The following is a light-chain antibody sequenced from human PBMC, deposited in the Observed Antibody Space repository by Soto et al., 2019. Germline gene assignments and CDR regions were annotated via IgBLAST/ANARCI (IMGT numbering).Light chain of an antibody. CDR3: GSWDSSLSAYV. CDR1: SSNIGSAY. J-gene: IGLJ1*01. CDR2: DDD. Sequence: SALTQPPSASGTPGQTVTISCSGSSSNIGSAYIYWYQHLPGTAPKLLIYDDDKRPSGIPDRFSGSKSGTSATLGITGFQTGDEADYYCGSWDSSLSAYVFGTGTKVTVL. V-gene: IGLV1-51*01.